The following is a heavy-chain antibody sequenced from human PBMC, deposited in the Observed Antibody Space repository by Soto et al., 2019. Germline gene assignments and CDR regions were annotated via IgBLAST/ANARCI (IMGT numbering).Heavy chain of an antibody. CDR2: ISGSGSST. V-gene: IGHV3-23*01. CDR1: GFTFSSYA. CDR3: AKGTTHYFDSSAYY. Sequence: EVQLLESGGDLVQLGGSLTLSCAASGFTFSSYAMNWVRQAPGKGLEWVSVISGSGSSTYYGDSVKGRFTISRDNSKYTLYLQMNCLRDEDTAVYYCAKGTTHYFDSSAYYWGQGTLVTVSS. J-gene: IGHJ4*02. D-gene: IGHD3-22*01.